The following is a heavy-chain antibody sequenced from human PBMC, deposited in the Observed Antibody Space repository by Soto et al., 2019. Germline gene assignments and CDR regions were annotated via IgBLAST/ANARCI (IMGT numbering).Heavy chain of an antibody. V-gene: IGHV5-10-1*01. Sequence: GESLKISCKGSGDSFTSYWISWVRQMPGKGLEWMGRIDPSDSYTNYSPSFQGHVTISADKSISTAYLQWSSLKASDTAMYYCASSPRGYCSSTSCRELGNYYGMDVWGQGTTVTVS. CDR1: GDSFTSYW. J-gene: IGHJ6*02. D-gene: IGHD2-2*01. CDR2: IDPSDSYT. CDR3: ASSPRGYCSSTSCRELGNYYGMDV.